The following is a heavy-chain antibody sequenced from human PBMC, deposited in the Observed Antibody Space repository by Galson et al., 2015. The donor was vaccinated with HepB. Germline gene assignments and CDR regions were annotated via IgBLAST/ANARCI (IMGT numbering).Heavy chain of an antibody. V-gene: IGHV1-69-2*01. Sequence: VKVSCKVSGYTFTDYYMHWVQQAPGKGLEWMGLVDPEDGETIYAEKFQGRVTITADTSTDTAYMELSSLRSEDTAVYYCATEPYSSSSNSQNYYYYGMDVWGQGTTVTVSS. CDR1: GYTFTDYY. CDR3: ATEPYSSSSNSQNYYYYGMDV. D-gene: IGHD6-6*01. J-gene: IGHJ6*02. CDR2: VDPEDGET.